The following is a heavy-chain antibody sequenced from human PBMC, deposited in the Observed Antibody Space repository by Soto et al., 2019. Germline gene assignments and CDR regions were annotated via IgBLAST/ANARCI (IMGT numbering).Heavy chain of an antibody. CDR1: GGSISSSSYF. Sequence: SETRSLTCTVSGGSISSSSYFWGWIRQPPGKGLEGIGYIYDSESIYYNPSLKSRVTLSVDTSKNQFSLKLSSVTAADTAVYYCTRSDGRYWGQGTLVTVSS. CDR3: TRSDGRY. J-gene: IGHJ4*02. CDR2: IYDSESI. V-gene: IGHV4-39*07.